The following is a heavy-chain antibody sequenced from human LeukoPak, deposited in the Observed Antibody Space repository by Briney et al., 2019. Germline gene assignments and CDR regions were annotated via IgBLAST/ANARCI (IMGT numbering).Heavy chain of an antibody. CDR3: ARSVGGAFDF. Sequence: GGSLRLSCAASGFTFSPYSMSWIRQAPGKGLEWVSYITGSSNRIHYADSVRGRFTISRDNAMNSLHLQMNSLRDEDTAMYYCARSVGGAFDFWGQGTLVTVSS. V-gene: IGHV3-48*02. D-gene: IGHD1-26*01. CDR2: ITGSSNRI. CDR1: GFTFSPYS. J-gene: IGHJ4*02.